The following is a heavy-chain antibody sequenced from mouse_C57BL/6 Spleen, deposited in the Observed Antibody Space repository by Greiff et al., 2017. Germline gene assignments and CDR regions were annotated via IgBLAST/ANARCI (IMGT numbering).Heavy chain of an antibody. Sequence: EVKLQESGPGLVKPSQSLSLTCSVTGYSITSGYYWNWIRQFPGNKLEWMGYISYDGSNNYNPSLKNRISITRDTSKNQFFLKLNSVTTEDTATYYCAREYGSSPFAYWGQGTLVTVSA. J-gene: IGHJ3*01. CDR3: AREYGSSPFAY. D-gene: IGHD1-1*01. CDR1: GYSITSGYY. V-gene: IGHV3-6*01. CDR2: ISYDGSN.